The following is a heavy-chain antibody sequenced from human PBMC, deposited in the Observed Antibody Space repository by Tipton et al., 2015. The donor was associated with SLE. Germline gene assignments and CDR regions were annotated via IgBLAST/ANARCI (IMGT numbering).Heavy chain of an antibody. Sequence: GSLRLSCAASGFTFSTYWMHRVRQVPGRGLEWVSLIRGNGRGAVYVDSVEGRFIISRDNNRNSLYLQMNSLRSDDTALYYCVKEHYTGWPNFDRWGQGTLVSVSS. J-gene: IGHJ5*02. V-gene: IGHV3-43*01. CDR2: IRGNGRGA. CDR1: GFTFSTYW. CDR3: VKEHYTGWPNFDR. D-gene: IGHD2-8*02.